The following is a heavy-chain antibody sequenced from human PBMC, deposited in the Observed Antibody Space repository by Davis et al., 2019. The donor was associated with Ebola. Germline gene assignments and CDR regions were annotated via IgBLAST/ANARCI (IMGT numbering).Heavy chain of an antibody. Sequence: GGSLRLSCAASGFTFSSYWMSWVRQAPGKGLEWVANIKQDGSEKAYVDSVKGRFTISRDNAINSLYLKMNSLRAEDTAVYYCARFRSGWYGAFDYWGQGTLVTVSS. D-gene: IGHD6-19*01. CDR2: IKQDGSEK. CDR1: GFTFSSYW. V-gene: IGHV3-7*01. CDR3: ARFRSGWYGAFDY. J-gene: IGHJ4*02.